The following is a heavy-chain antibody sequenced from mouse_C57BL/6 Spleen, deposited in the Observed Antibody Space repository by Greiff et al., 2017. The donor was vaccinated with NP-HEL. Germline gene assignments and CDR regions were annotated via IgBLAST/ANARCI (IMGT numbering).Heavy chain of an antibody. CDR1: GFSLTSYA. J-gene: IGHJ4*01. CDR2: IWTGGGT. CDR3: ASNENHGNFHYYAMDY. D-gene: IGHD2-1*01. Sequence: VQLQESGPGLVAPSQSLSITCTVSGFSLTSYAISWVRQPPGKGLEWLGVIWTGGGTNYNSALKSRLSISKENSKSQGFFTMNGLQTHDTASYYCASNENHGNFHYYAMDYWGQGPSVTVSS. V-gene: IGHV2-9-1*01.